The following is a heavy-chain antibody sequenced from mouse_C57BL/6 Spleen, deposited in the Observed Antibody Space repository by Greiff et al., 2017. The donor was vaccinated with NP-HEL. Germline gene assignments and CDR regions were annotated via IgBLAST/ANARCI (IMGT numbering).Heavy chain of an antibody. Sequence: VKLMESGPGLVQPSQSLSITCTVSGFSLTSYGVHWVRQSPGKGLEWLGVIWRGGSTDYNAAFMSRLSITKGNSKSQVFIKMNSLKADNTAIYYCAKKGDDDYDGAHWYFDVWGTGTTVTVSS. J-gene: IGHJ1*03. CDR1: GFSLTSYG. CDR3: AKKGDDDYDGAHWYFDV. CDR2: IWRGGST. D-gene: IGHD2-4*01. V-gene: IGHV2-5*01.